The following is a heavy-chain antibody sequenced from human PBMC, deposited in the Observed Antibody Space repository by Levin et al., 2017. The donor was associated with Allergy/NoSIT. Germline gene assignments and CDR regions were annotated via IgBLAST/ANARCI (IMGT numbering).Heavy chain of an antibody. CDR2: ISSSGSTI. CDR1: GFTLSDYY. J-gene: IGHJ4*02. V-gene: IGHV3-11*01. CDR3: ARSGVTTVTTGLDC. D-gene: IGHD4-17*01. Sequence: GESLKISCAASGFTLSDYYMSWIRQAPGKGLEWVSYISSSGSTIYYADSVKGRFTISRDNAKNSLYLQMNSLRAEDTAVYYCARSGVTTVTTGLDCWGQGTLVTVSS.